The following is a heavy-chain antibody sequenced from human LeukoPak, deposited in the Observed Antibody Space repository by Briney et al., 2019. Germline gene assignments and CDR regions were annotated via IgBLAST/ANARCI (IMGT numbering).Heavy chain of an antibody. V-gene: IGHV4-4*07. CDR3: ARDWGSGGYSSSWYGGFDY. J-gene: IGHJ4*02. CDR2: IYTSGST. Sequence: SETLSLTCTVSGGSISSYYWSWIRQPAGKGLEWIGRIYTSGSTNYNPSLKSRVTMSVDTSKNQFSLKLSSVTAADTAVYYCARDWGSGGYSSSWYGGFDYWGQGTLVTVSS. CDR1: GGSISSYY. D-gene: IGHD6-13*01.